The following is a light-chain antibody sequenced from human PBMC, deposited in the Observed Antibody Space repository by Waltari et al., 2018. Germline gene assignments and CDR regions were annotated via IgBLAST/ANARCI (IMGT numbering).Light chain of an antibody. CDR3: MQDLHTLCA. CDR1: QSLLHSNGYNY. J-gene: IGKJ3*01. CDR2: LGS. V-gene: IGKV2-28*01. Sequence: DIVMTQSPLSLPVTPGEPPSISCRSSQSLLHSNGYNYVDWYLQKTGQSRQLLIYLGSKRASGAPDRFSGIGSDTDFTLKISRVAAENVGVYYSMQDLHTLCALGPETTVAIK.